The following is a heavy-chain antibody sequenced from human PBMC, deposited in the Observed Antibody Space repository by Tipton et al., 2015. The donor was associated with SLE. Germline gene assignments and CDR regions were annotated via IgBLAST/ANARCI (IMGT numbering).Heavy chain of an antibody. Sequence: QVQLVQSGAEVKKPGSSVKVSCKASGGTFSSYAISWVRQAPGQGLEWMGWINPNSGGTNYAQKFQGRVTMTRDTSISTAYMELGRVRSEDAAVYCCAGGGYYYDSSGIDYWGQGPLVTVSS. CDR1: GGTFSSYA. D-gene: IGHD3-22*01. CDR3: AGGGYYYDSSGIDY. V-gene: IGHV1-2*02. CDR2: INPNSGGT. J-gene: IGHJ4*02.